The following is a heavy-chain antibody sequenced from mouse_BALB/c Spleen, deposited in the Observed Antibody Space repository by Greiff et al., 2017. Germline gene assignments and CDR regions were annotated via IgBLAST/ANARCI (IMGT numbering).Heavy chain of an antibody. Sequence: VQLQQSGPQLVRPGASVKISCKASGYSFTSYWMHWVKQRPGQGLEWIGMIDPSDSETRLNQKFKDKATLTVDKSSSTAYMQLSSPTSEDSAVYYCARNIYYGSSLYAMDYWGQGTSVTVSS. D-gene: IGHD1-1*01. V-gene: IGHV1S126*01. CDR1: GYSFTSYW. CDR2: IDPSDSET. CDR3: ARNIYYGSSLYAMDY. J-gene: IGHJ4*01.